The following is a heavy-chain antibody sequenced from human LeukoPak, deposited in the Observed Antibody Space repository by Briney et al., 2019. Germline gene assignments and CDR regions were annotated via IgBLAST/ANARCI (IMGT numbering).Heavy chain of an antibody. V-gene: IGHV3-53*01. CDR2: MYTGGTT. CDR1: GFSVSGTH. CDR3: AKDEVTSGGGLAS. J-gene: IGHJ5*02. Sequence: GGSLRLSCAASGFSVSGTHMSWVRQAPGEGLEWVAAMYTGGTTYYADAVTGRFTVSRDTSRNSLLLHMDSLRAEDTAAYYCAKDEVTSGGGLASWGQGTLVIVSS. D-gene: IGHD2-21*02.